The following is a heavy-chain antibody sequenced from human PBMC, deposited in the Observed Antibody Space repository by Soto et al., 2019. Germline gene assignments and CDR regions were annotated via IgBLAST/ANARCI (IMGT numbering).Heavy chain of an antibody. D-gene: IGHD3-10*01. CDR2: ISYDGSNK. CDR1: GFTFSSYA. CDR3: ARDDHYGSGSYSID. J-gene: IGHJ4*02. Sequence: GGSLRLSCAASGFTFSSYAMHWVRQAPGKGLEWVAVISYDGSNKYYADSVKGRFTISRDNSKNTLYLQMNSLRAEDTAVYYCARDDHYGSGSYSIDWGQGTLVTVSS. V-gene: IGHV3-30-3*01.